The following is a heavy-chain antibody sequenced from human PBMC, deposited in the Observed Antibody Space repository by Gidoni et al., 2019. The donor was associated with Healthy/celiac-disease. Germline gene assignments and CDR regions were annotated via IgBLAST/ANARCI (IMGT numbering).Heavy chain of an antibody. D-gene: IGHD6-13*01. CDR2: IYYSGST. CDR3: ARGSWSFLFDI. J-gene: IGHJ3*02. V-gene: IGHV4-39*01. Sequence: QLQLQESGPGLVKPSETLSLTCTVSVGSISSSSYYWGWIRQPPGKGLEWIGSIYYSGSTYYNPSLKSRVTISVDTSKNQFSLKLSSVTAADTAVYYCARGSWSFLFDIWGQGTMVTVSS. CDR1: VGSISSSSYY.